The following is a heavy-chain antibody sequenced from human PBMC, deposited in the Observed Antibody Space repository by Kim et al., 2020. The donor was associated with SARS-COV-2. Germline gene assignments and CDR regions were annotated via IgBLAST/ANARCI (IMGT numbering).Heavy chain of an antibody. J-gene: IGHJ4*02. CDR2: ISADAGRT. D-gene: IGHD2-21*01. CDR1: GFTFSSSA. Sequence: GGSLRLSCVASGFTFSSSALCWVRQAPGKGLEWVSSISADAGRTDYAGSVEGRFIISRDQSRNTLSLQMNSLRPEDTAVYYCAKGGGGDHGYWGQGTLVTVS. V-gene: IGHV3-23*01. CDR3: AKGGGGDHGY.